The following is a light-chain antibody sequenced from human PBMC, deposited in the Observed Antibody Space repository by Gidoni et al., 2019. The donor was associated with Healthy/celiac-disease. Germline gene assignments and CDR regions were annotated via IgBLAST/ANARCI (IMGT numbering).Light chain of an antibody. CDR3: QQYNSYSRT. Sequence: EIQMTQSPSTLSASVGDRVTITCRASQGISSWLAWYQQKPGKAPKLLIYKASSLESGVPSRFSGSGSGTEFTLTISSLQPDDFATYYCQQYNSYSRTFGQGTKVEIK. CDR1: QGISSW. V-gene: IGKV1-5*03. CDR2: KAS. J-gene: IGKJ1*01.